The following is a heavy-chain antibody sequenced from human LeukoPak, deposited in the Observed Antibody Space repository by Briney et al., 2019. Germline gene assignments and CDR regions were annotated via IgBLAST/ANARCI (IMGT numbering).Heavy chain of an antibody. CDR2: ISSSSSTI. CDR3: ARDISGYSYGVADY. D-gene: IGHD5-18*01. CDR1: GGSISSSS. V-gene: IGHV3-48*01. J-gene: IGHJ4*02. Sequence: ETLSLTCTVSGGSISSSSYYWGWIRQPPGKGLEWVSYISSSSSTIYYADSVKGRFTIFRDNAKNSLYLQMNSLRAEDTAVYYCARDISGYSYGVADYWGQGTLVTVSS.